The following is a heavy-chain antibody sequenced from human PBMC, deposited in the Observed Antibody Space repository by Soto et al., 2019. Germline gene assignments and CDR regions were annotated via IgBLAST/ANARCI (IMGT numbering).Heavy chain of an antibody. CDR3: AKNGLSSSPSAIDS. Sequence: PGRSLGLSCSASGFPFTSNGMSSVRQAPGKGLDWVSGISGSGRNTYYAESVKGRFTISRDNSKNTLFLQMNSLRAEDTAVYYCAKNGLSSSPSAIDSWGQGTLVTVSS. D-gene: IGHD6-6*01. V-gene: IGHV3-23*01. CDR2: ISGSGRNT. CDR1: GFPFTSNG. J-gene: IGHJ4*02.